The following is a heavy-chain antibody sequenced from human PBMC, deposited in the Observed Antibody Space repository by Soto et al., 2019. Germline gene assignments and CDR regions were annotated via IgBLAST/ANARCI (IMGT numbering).Heavy chain of an antibody. Sequence: ASGTLSLTCTVSGGSISSYYWSWIRQPPGKGLEWIGYIYYSGSTNYNPSLKSRVTISVDTSKNQFSLKLSSVTAADTAVYYCARRRITLDYWGQGTLVTVSS. V-gene: IGHV4-59*08. CDR1: GGSISSYY. CDR3: ARRRITLDY. D-gene: IGHD3-16*01. J-gene: IGHJ4*02. CDR2: IYYSGST.